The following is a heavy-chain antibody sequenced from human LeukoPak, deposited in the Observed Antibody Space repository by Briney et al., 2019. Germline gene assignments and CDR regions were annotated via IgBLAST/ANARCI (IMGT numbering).Heavy chain of an antibody. Sequence: GRSLRLSCAASGFTFNTYAIHWVRQAPGKGLEWVAVIWYDGSNKYYADSVRGRFTISRDNSKNTLYLQMNSLRAEDTALYYCARDYCSTTTCLDYWGRGTLVTVSP. V-gene: IGHV3-33*08. CDR3: ARDYCSTTTCLDY. J-gene: IGHJ4*02. CDR1: GFTFNTYA. CDR2: IWYDGSNK. D-gene: IGHD2-2*01.